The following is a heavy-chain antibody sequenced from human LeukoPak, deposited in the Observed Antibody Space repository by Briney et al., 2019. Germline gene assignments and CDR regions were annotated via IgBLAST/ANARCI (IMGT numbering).Heavy chain of an antibody. CDR2: IYSGGST. V-gene: IGHV3-53*01. Sequence: PGGSLRLSCAASGFTVSSNYMSWVRQAPGKGLEWVSVIYSGGSTYYADSVKGRFTISRDNSKNTLYLQMNSLRAEDTAVYYCARVDYYYYYMGVWGKGTTVTVSS. CDR1: GFTVSSNY. CDR3: ARVDYYYYYMGV. J-gene: IGHJ6*03.